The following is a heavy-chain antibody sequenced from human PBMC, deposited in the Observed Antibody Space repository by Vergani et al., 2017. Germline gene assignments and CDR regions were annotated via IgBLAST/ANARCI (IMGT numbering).Heavy chain of an antibody. V-gene: IGHV1-2*02. Sequence: QVQLVQSGAEVKKPGASVKVSCKASGYTFTGYYMHWVRQAPGQGREWMGWINPNSGGTNYAKKFQGRVTMTRDTSISTAYMELSRLRSDDTAVYYCARRGGGSWYYYYYYYGMDVWGQGTTVTVSS. CDR2: INPNSGGT. CDR3: ARRGGGSWYYYYYYYGMDV. CDR1: GYTFTGYY. D-gene: IGHD6-13*01. J-gene: IGHJ6*02.